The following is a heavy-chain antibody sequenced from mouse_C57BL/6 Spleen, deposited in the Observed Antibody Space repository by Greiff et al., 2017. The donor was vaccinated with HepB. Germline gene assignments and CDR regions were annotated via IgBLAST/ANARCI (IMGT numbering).Heavy chain of an antibody. CDR3: ARDWDEDYYAMDY. J-gene: IGHJ4*01. CDR2: IYPGDGDT. CDR1: GYAFSSSW. V-gene: IGHV1-82*01. Sequence: QVQLQQSGPELVKPGASVKISCKASGYAFSSSWMNWVKQRPGKGLEWIGRIYPGDGDTNYNGKFKGKATLTADKSSSTAYMQLSSLTSEDSAVYFCARDWDEDYYAMDYWGQGTSVTVSS. D-gene: IGHD4-1*01.